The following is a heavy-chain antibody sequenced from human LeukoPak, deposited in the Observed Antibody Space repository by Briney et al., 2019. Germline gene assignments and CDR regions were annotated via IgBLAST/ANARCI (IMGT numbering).Heavy chain of an antibody. CDR2: INHSGST. CDR1: GGSFSGYY. J-gene: IGHJ5*02. D-gene: IGHD3-10*01. CDR3: ARVLWFGLTRAFSWFDP. Sequence: SETPSLTCAVYGGSFSGYYWSWIRQPPGKGLEWIGEINHSGSTNYNPSLKSRVTISVDTSKNQFSLKLSSVTAADTAVYYCARVLWFGLTRAFSWFDPWGQGTLVTVSS. V-gene: IGHV4-34*01.